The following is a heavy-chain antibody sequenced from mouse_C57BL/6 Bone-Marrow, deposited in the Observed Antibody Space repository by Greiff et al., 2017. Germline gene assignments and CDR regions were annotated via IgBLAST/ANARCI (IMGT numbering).Heavy chain of an antibody. V-gene: IGHV1-69*01. CDR3: ASDGYDDYAMDY. Sequence: QDQLQQPGAELVMPGASVKLSCKASGYTFTSYWMHWVKQRPGQGLEWIGEIDPSDSYTNYNQKFKGKSTLTVDKSSSTAYMQLSSLTSEDSAVYYCASDGYDDYAMDYWGQGTSVTVSS. CDR2: IDPSDSYT. J-gene: IGHJ4*01. CDR1: GYTFTSYW. D-gene: IGHD2-2*01.